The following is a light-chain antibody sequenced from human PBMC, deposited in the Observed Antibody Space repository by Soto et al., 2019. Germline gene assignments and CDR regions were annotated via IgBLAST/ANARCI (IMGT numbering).Light chain of an antibody. J-gene: IGKJ1*01. V-gene: IGKV3-15*01. CDR2: GAS. CDR3: QQYDNWPPWT. CDR1: QSVGSN. Sequence: EIVMTQSPATLSVSPGERVTLFCKASQSVGSNLAWYQQKPGQAPRLLIYGASTRATGVPARFGGSGSGTDFTLTISSLQSEDFAVYYCQQYDNWPPWTFGQGTKVDIK.